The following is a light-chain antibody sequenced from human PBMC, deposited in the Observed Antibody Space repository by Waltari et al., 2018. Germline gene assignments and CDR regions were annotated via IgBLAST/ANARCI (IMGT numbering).Light chain of an antibody. CDR1: SLRRYY. J-gene: IGLJ2*01. V-gene: IGLV3-19*01. Sequence: SSELTQDPAVSVALGPPVRITCQGDSLRRYYASWYQQKPGQAPVLVIYGKNNRPSGIPDRFSGSSSGNTASLTITGAQAEDEADYYCNSRDSSGNHVVFGGGTKLTVL. CDR3: NSRDSSGNHVV. CDR2: GKN.